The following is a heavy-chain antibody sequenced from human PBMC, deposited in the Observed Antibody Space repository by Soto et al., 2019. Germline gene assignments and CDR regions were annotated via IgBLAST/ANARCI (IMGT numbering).Heavy chain of an antibody. CDR3: ARENAARIERWFDA. Sequence: QVQLQESGPRLVKPSQTLSLSCAVAGGPIISASYSWNWIRQSPGRCLEWIGHIYSSGSTYYNPSRKCRISISVDTSNNQSSLKVTSVTAADPAVYFCARENAARIERWFDAWVQGILVTVSS. J-gene: IGHJ5*02. CDR1: GGPIISASYS. CDR2: IYSSGST. V-gene: IGHV4-31*11. D-gene: IGHD6-25*01.